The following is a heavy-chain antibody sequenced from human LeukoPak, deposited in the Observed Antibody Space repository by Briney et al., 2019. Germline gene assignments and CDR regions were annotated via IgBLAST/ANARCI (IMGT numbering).Heavy chain of an antibody. Sequence: PSETLSLTCTVSGGSISSYYWSWIRQPPGKGLEWIGYIYYSGSTNYNPSLTSRVTISVDTSKHQFSLKLSSVTAADTAVYYCARRAEADSSGYYPFTHAFYFDYWGQGTLVTVSS. V-gene: IGHV4-59*01. CDR3: ARRAEADSSGYYPFTHAFYFDY. CDR2: IYYSGST. J-gene: IGHJ4*02. D-gene: IGHD3-22*01. CDR1: GGSISSYY.